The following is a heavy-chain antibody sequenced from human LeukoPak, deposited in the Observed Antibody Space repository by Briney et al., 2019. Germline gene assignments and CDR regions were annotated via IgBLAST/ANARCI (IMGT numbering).Heavy chain of an antibody. CDR1: GFTFSSYW. CDR2: TNSDGSST. J-gene: IGHJ4*02. CDR3: ARGLYSSFDY. Sequence: PGGSLRLSCAASGFTFSSYWMHWVRQAPGKGLVWVSRTNSDGSSTSYADSVKGRFTISRDNAKNTLYLQMNSLRAEDTAVYYCARGLYSSFDYWGQGTLVTVSS. D-gene: IGHD2-15*01. V-gene: IGHV3-74*01.